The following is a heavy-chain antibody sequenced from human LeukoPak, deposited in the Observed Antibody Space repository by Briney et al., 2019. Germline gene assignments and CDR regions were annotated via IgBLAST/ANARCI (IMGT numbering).Heavy chain of an antibody. V-gene: IGHV4-38-2*01. CDR1: RYSLNIAYY. J-gene: IGHJ5*02. Sequence: SQSLSLTCAVSRYSLNIAYYWGWIRQPPGKGLEWIASMYHSGITYYNSSLKSRATISVDTSKNQFALKLNSVTAADTSAYYCARLTPGKNWFDPWGHGTLVTVSS. CDR3: ARLTPGKNWFDP. D-gene: IGHD3-10*01. CDR2: MYHSGIT.